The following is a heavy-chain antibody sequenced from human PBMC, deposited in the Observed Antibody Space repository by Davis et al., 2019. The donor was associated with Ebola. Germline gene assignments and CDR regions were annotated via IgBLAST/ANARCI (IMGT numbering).Heavy chain of an antibody. J-gene: IGHJ4*02. Sequence: PGGSLRLSCAASGFTFSSYEMNWVRQAPGKGLEWVSYISSSGSTIYYADSVKGRFTISRDNAKNSLYLQMNSLRAEDTAVYYCASLCGYSYGLADYWGQGTLVTVSS. CDR2: ISSSGSTI. CDR1: GFTFSSYE. CDR3: ASLCGYSYGLADY. V-gene: IGHV3-48*03. D-gene: IGHD5-18*01.